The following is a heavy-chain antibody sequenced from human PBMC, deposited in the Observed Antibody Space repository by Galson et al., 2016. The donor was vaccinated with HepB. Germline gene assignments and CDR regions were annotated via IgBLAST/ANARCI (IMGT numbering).Heavy chain of an antibody. V-gene: IGHV3-7*03. D-gene: IGHD6-19*01. CDR3: ARPYPPTGWSSSY. CDR2: IKQDGSET. Sequence: SLRLSCAGSGFVFSNYWMIWVRQAPGKGLEWVANIKQDGSETHYVDSVKGRFIISRDNAKNLMYLQMNSLRAEDTAVYYCARPYPPTGWSSSYWGQGTLVTVSS. CDR1: GFVFSNYW. J-gene: IGHJ4*02.